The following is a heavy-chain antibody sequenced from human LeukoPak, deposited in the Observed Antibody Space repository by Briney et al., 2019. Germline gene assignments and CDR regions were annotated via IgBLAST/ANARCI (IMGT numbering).Heavy chain of an antibody. J-gene: IGHJ4*02. CDR2: IRSKADGGTT. CDR1: GFTFGDYA. D-gene: IGHD3-10*01. CDR3: SRGGSGSYYPY. Sequence: GGSLRLSCMASGFTFGDYALSWVRQAPGKGLEWVGFIRSKADGGTTEYAASVKGRFTISRDDSKSIAYLQMNSLKTEDTAVYYCSRGGSGSYYPYWGQGTLVTVSS. V-gene: IGHV3-49*04.